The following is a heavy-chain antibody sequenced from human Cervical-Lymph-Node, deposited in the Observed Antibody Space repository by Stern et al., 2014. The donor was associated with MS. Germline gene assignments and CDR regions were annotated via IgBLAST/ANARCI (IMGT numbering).Heavy chain of an antibody. V-gene: IGHV1-69*06. Sequence: QVQLVQSGAEVKMPGSSVKVSCKASGGTFSDEPISWVRQAPGQGLEWMGDIIPMFGTTNYPQKFQGRVAMTADKSTNTAYMELSSLRSDDTAVYYCARESEGLLRAVDSWGQGTLVTVSS. D-gene: IGHD2-8*01. CDR2: IIPMFGTT. CDR3: ARESEGLLRAVDS. CDR1: GGTFSDEP. J-gene: IGHJ4*02.